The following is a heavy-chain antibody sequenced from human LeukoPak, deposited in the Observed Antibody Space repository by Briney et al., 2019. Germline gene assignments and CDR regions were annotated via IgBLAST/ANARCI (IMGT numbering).Heavy chain of an antibody. CDR1: GGSFSGYY. V-gene: IGHV4-34*01. D-gene: IGHD6-6*01. J-gene: IGHJ4*02. Sequence: SETLSLTCAVYGGSFSGYYWSWIRQPPGKGLEWIGEINHSGSTNYNPSLKSRVTISVDTSKNQFSLKLSSVTAADTAVYYCARATWQLVYYFDYWGQGTLVTVSS. CDR3: ARATWQLVYYFDY. CDR2: INHSGST.